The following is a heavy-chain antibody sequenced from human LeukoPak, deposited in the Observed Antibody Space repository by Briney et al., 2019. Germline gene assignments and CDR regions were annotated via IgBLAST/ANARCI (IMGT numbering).Heavy chain of an antibody. D-gene: IGHD3-16*01. Sequence: GGSLRLSCAASGFMFSSNWMSWARQAPGKGLEWVASINHNGNVNYYVDSVKGRFTISRDNAKNSLYLQMSNLRAEDTAVYFCARGGGLDVWGQGATVTVSS. CDR3: ARGGGLDV. J-gene: IGHJ6*02. CDR1: GFMFSSNW. V-gene: IGHV3-7*03. CDR2: INHNGNVN.